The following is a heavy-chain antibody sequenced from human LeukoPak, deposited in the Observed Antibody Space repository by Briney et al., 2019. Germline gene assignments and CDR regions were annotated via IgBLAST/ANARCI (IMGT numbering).Heavy chain of an antibody. CDR3: ARGMVYATQPSLDYYMDV. CDR1: GGTFSSYA. Sequence: ASVKVSCKASGGTFSSYAISWVRQAPGQGLEWMGWISAYNGNTNYAQKLQGRVTMTTDTSTSTAYMELRSLRSDDTAVYYCARGMVYATQPSLDYYMDVWGKGTTVTVSS. CDR2: ISAYNGNT. J-gene: IGHJ6*03. D-gene: IGHD2-8*01. V-gene: IGHV1-18*01.